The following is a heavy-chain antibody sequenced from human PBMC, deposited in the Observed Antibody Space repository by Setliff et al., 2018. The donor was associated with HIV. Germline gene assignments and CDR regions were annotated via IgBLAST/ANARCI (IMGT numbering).Heavy chain of an antibody. CDR3: ARKHKVSLGRGIVVLWGFDP. Sequence: GASVKVSCKASGYNFINNDINWVRQATGQGLEWMGWMNPNSGNSGYAQKFQGRVTMTRGTSFSTAYMELSNLTSGDTAIYYCARKHKVSLGRGIVVLWGFDPWGQGTLVTVSS. J-gene: IGHJ5*02. V-gene: IGHV1-8*02. CDR2: MNPNSGNS. CDR1: GYNFINND. D-gene: IGHD3-10*01.